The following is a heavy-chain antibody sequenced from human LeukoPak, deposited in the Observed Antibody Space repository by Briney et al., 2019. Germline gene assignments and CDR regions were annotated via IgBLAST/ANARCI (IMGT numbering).Heavy chain of an antibody. Sequence: SETLSLTCGVYGWSFNDYYWNWIRQPPGKGLEWIGEINARGDTNYNPSLKSRVTISVDTSKNQFSLRLTSMIAADTAVYYCARDPYYYDSSGYGAFDIWGQGTMVTVSP. CDR3: ARDPYYYDSSGYGAFDI. CDR1: GWSFNDYY. V-gene: IGHV4-34*01. CDR2: INARGDT. J-gene: IGHJ3*02. D-gene: IGHD3-22*01.